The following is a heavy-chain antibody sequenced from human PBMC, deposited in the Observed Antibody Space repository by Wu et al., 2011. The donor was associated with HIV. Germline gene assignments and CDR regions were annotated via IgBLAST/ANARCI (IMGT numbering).Heavy chain of an antibody. J-gene: IGHJ6*02. V-gene: IGHV1-69*06. CDR3: ARDRPRHGYNLSSDYYYGLDV. Sequence: QVQLVQSGAEVKKPGSSVKVSCKASGGTFSSYSISWVRQAPGQGLEWMGGIIPIFPTANYAQKFQGRVTITADKSTSTAYMELSSLRSEDTAVYYCARDRPRHGYNLSSDYYYGLDVWGQGTTVTVSS. CDR1: GGTFSSYS. CDR2: IIPIFPTA. D-gene: IGHD5-24*01.